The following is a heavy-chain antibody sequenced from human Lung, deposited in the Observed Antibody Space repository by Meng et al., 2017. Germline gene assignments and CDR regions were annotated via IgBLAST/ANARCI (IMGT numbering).Heavy chain of an antibody. CDR1: GGSISSSNYY. CDR2: IYNSGST. V-gene: IGHV4-30-4*01. Sequence: QVQQQESGPGLVRPSQTLSRTCTVSGGSISSSNYYWSWIRQPPGKGLEWSGHIYNSGSTYYNPSLKSRITISVDTSKNQFSLKLSSVTAADTAVYYCARGQKGYFDLWGRGTLVTVSS. J-gene: IGHJ2*01. CDR3: ARGQKGYFDL.